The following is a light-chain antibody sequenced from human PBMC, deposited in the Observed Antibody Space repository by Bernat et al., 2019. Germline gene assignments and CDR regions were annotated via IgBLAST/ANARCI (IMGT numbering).Light chain of an antibody. Sequence: EIVLTQSPATLSLSPGERATISCRASQSVSSYLAWYQQKPGQAPRLLISDASNRATGIPARFSGSGSGTDFTLTISSLEPEDFAVYYCQQRSNWPLTFGGGTKVEIK. V-gene: IGKV3-11*01. CDR3: QQRSNWPLT. CDR1: QSVSSY. CDR2: DAS. J-gene: IGKJ4*01.